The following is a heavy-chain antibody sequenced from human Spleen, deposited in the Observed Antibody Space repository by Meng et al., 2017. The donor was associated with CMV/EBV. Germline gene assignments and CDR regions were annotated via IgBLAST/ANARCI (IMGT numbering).Heavy chain of an antibody. Sequence: GGSLRLSCAVSGTFFRSYGIHWVRQAPGKGLEWVAFIRYDGSYKEYVDSVKDRFTRSRDNSKNLLNLQMNDLRAQDSAVYYCSLCGGALSGHHYYYGLDVWGQGTTVTVSS. CDR2: IRYDGSYK. V-gene: IGHV3-30*02. CDR1: GTFFRSYG. D-gene: IGHD2-21*01. CDR3: SLCGGALSGHHYYYGLDV. J-gene: IGHJ6*02.